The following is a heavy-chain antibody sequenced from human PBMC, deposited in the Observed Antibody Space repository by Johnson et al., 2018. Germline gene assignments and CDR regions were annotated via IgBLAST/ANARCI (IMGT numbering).Heavy chain of an antibody. CDR3: ARGLIGSTSSLFHH. CDR1: GGTFKYYA. J-gene: IGHJ1*01. CDR2: IVPFFGTP. V-gene: IGHV1-69*01. D-gene: IGHD2-2*01. Sequence: QVQLVESGAEVKKPGSSVKVSCKVSGGTFKYYAISLVRQAPGQGLEWMGGIVPFFGTPKYTQKFQGRVTITADESTSTAYMELTSLRSEDTAVYYCARGLIGSTSSLFHHWGQGTPVTVSS.